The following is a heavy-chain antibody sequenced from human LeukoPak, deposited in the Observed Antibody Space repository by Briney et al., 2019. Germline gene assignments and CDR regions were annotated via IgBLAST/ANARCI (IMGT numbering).Heavy chain of an antibody. J-gene: IGHJ4*02. CDR1: GFTFSSYW. D-gene: IGHD3-3*01. CDR2: IKQDGSEK. CDR3: ARGPYDFWSGYYEFVFDY. V-gene: IGHV3-7*04. Sequence: GGSLRLSCAASGFTFSSYWMSWVRQAPGKGLEWVANIKQDGSEKYYVDSVKGRFTISRDNAKNSLYLQMNSLRAEDTAVYYCARGPYDFWSGYYEFVFDYWGQGTLVTVSS.